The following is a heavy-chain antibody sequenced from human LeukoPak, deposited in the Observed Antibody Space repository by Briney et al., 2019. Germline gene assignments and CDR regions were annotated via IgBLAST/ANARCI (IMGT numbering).Heavy chain of an antibody. Sequence: GGSLRLSCAASGFTFSSYGMHWVRQAPGKGLEWVAFIRYDGSNKYYADSVKGRFTISRDNSKNTLYLQMNSLRAEDTAVYYCAKAQRGSSYAFDIWGQGTMVTVST. D-gene: IGHD1-26*01. V-gene: IGHV3-30*02. J-gene: IGHJ3*02. CDR2: IRYDGSNK. CDR3: AKAQRGSSYAFDI. CDR1: GFTFSSYG.